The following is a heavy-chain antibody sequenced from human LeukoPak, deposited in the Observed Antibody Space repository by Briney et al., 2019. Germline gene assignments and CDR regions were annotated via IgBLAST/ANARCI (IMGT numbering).Heavy chain of an antibody. D-gene: IGHD1-14*01. J-gene: IGHJ6*02. CDR3: ASNGPMDRTEYYYYGMDV. V-gene: IGHV1-46*01. CDR1: GYTFTSYY. CDR2: INPSGGST. Sequence: ASVKVSCKASGYTFTSYYMHRVRQAPGQGLEWMGIINPSGGSTSYAQKFQGRVTMTRDTSTSTVYMELSSLRSEDTAVYYCASNGPMDRTEYYYYGMDVWGQRTTVTVSS.